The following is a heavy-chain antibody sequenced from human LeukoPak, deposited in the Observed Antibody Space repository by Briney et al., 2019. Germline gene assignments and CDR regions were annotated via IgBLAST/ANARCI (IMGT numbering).Heavy chain of an antibody. D-gene: IGHD6-13*01. CDR1: GYTFTHYY. V-gene: IGHV1-2*02. CDR3: ARPVRGDGTAAAWFDP. Sequence: ASVKVSYKASGYTFTHYYIHWVRQAPGHGGKGMGWVYPNTGGTKPAQKFQGRVTMTRDTSISTAYMELSRLRSDATAVYYCARPVRGDGTAAAWFDPWGQGTLVTVSS. J-gene: IGHJ5*02. CDR2: VYPNTGGT.